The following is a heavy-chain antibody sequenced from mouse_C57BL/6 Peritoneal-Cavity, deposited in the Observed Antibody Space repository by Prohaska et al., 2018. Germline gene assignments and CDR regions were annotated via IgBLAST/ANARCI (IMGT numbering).Heavy chain of an antibody. J-gene: IGHJ1*03. Sequence: VQPGGSRGLSCEGSGFTFSGLWMSWVRQTPGKTLEWIGDINSDGSAINYAPSIKDRFTIFRDNDKSTLYLQMSNVRSEDTATYFCMRYGNYWYFDVWGTGTTVTVS. V-gene: IGHV11-2*01. CDR3: MRYGNYWYFDV. CDR2: INSDGSAI. D-gene: IGHD2-1*01. CDR1: GFTFSGLW.